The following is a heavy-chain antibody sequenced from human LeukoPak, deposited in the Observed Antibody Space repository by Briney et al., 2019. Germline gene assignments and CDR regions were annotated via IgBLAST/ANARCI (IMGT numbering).Heavy chain of an antibody. CDR2: IWYDGSNK. J-gene: IGHJ6*02. Sequence: ARSLRLSCAASGFTFSSYGMHWVRQAPGKGLEWVAVIWYDGSNKYYADSVKGRFTISRDNSKNTLYLQMNSLRAEDTAVYYCARGRSTSRRGCYYYGMDGWGQGTTVTVSS. V-gene: IGHV3-33*01. D-gene: IGHD2-2*01. CDR3: ARGRSTSRRGCYYYGMDG. CDR1: GFTFSSYG.